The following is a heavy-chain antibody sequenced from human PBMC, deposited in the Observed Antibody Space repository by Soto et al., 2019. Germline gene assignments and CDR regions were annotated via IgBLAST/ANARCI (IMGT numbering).Heavy chain of an antibody. CDR3: VRQGIDYLHGLVDV. CDR1: SGPDRSHN. J-gene: IGHJ6*02. V-gene: IGHV4-59*08. CDR2: VYYTGDT. Sequence: QVQLQQSGPRLVKPSETLSLTCTVSSGPDRSHNWCWIRQPPGRGLEWIGYVYYTGDTAYNPSLRGRVTISEGTSTNDISLTLNSVTAADTAVYYCVRQGIDYLHGLVDVWGQGTTVSVSS. D-gene: IGHD4-17*01.